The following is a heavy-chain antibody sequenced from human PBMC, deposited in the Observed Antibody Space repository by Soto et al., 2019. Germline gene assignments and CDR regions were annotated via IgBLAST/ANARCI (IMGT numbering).Heavy chain of an antibody. D-gene: IGHD2-2*01. CDR3: AKDHNIVVVPGATGGMDV. J-gene: IGHJ6*02. V-gene: IGHV1-2*02. CDR1: GYTFTDYY. CDR2: INPNSGGT. Sequence: ASVKVSCKASGYTFTDYYMHWVRQAPGQGLEWMGWINPNSGGTNYAQKFQGRVTMTRVTSISTVYMELSSLRSDDSALYYCAKDHNIVVVPGATGGMDVWGQGTTVTVSS.